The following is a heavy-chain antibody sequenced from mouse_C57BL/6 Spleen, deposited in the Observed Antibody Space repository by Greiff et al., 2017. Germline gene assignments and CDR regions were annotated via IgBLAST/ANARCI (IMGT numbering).Heavy chain of an antibody. CDR2: IYWDDDK. CDR3: ARRAQIYYDYDSVYYAMDY. V-gene: IGHV8-12*01. Sequence: ESGPGILQSSQTLSLTCSFSGFSLSTSGMGVSWIRQPSGKGLEWLAHIYWDDDKRYNPSLKSRLTISKDTSRNQVFLKITSVDTADTATYYCARRAQIYYDYDSVYYAMDYWGQGTSVTVSS. CDR1: GFSLSTSGMG. D-gene: IGHD2-4*01. J-gene: IGHJ4*01.